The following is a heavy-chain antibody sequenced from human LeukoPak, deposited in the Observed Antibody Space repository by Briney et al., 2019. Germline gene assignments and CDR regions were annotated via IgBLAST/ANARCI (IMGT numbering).Heavy chain of an antibody. Sequence: SETLSLTCTVSGGSISDYYWSWIRQPAGKGLEWIGRIYTSGSTNYNPSLKSRVTMSVDTSKNQFSLKLSSVTAADTAVYYCARDETKKEAFDIWGQGTMVTVSS. D-gene: IGHD1-1*01. V-gene: IGHV4-4*07. CDR1: GGSISDYY. CDR2: IYTSGST. CDR3: ARDETKKEAFDI. J-gene: IGHJ3*02.